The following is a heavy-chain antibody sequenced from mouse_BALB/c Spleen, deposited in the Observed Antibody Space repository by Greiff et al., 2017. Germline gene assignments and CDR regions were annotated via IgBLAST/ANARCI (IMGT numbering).Heavy chain of an antibody. J-gene: IGHJ4*01. CDR2: IDPANGNT. Sequence: VQLMQSGAELVKPGASVKLSCTASGFNIKDTYMHWVKQRPEQGLEWIGRIDPANGNTKYDPKFQGKATITADTSSNTAYLQLSSLTSEDTAVYYCARAHPSGNFYAMDYWGQGTSVTVSS. CDR3: ARAHPSGNFYAMDY. V-gene: IGHV14-3*02. CDR1: GFNIKDTY. D-gene: IGHD2-1*01.